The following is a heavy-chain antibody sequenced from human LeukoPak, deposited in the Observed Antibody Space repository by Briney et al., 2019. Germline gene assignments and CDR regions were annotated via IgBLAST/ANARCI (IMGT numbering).Heavy chain of an antibody. V-gene: IGHV3-74*01. Sequence: GGSLRLSCEVSGLSFSNYWMHWVRQAPGKGLVCVARTNLHGTTVDYADSVKGRFTISRDNAKNILFLRMNSLRAEDTAVYYCASAYTYVRLGDHWGQGTLVTVSS. CDR2: TNLHGTTV. J-gene: IGHJ4*02. D-gene: IGHD3-16*01. CDR3: ASAYTYVRLGDH. CDR1: GLSFSNYW.